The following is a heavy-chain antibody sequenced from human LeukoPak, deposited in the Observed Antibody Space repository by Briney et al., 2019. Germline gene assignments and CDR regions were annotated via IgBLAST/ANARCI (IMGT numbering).Heavy chain of an antibody. CDR3: ARDFDSSGYYYAAPFDP. D-gene: IGHD3-22*01. CDR2: IIPIFGTA. Sequence: ASVKVSCKASGGTFSSYAISWVRQAPGQGLEWMGGIIPIFGTANYAQKFQGRVTITADESTSTAYMELSSLRSEDTAMYYCARDFDSSGYYYAAPFDPWGQGTLVTVSS. CDR1: GGTFSSYA. V-gene: IGHV1-69*13. J-gene: IGHJ5*02.